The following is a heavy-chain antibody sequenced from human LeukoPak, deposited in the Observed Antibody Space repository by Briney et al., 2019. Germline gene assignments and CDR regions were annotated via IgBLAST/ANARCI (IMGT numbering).Heavy chain of an antibody. Sequence: SETLSLTCSVSGDSMYSHYWSFIRQAAGTGLEWIGRIHTSGTTYYNPSLKSRVTLSIDTSMNQFSLRLTSVTAADTAVYYCVRGYYYDSSGYWVRAFDIWGQGTMVTVSS. V-gene: IGHV4-4*07. D-gene: IGHD3-22*01. CDR3: VRGYYYDSSGYWVRAFDI. CDR2: IHTSGTT. J-gene: IGHJ3*02. CDR1: GDSMYSHY.